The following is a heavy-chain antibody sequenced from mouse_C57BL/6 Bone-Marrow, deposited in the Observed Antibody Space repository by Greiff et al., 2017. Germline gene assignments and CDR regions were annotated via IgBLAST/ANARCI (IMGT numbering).Heavy chain of an antibody. CDR3: AITVVDYAMDY. CDR2: IYIGNGYT. D-gene: IGHD1-1*01. J-gene: IGHJ4*01. CDR1: GYTFTSYG. Sequence: EVKLMESGAELVRPGSSVKMSCKTSGYTFTSYGINWVKQRPGQGLEWIGYIYIGNGYTEYNEKFKGKATLTSDTSSSTAYMQLSSLTSEDSAIYFCAITVVDYAMDYWGQGTSVTVSS. V-gene: IGHV1-58*01.